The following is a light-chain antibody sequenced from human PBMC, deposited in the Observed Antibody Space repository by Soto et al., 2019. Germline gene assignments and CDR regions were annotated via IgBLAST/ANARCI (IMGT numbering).Light chain of an antibody. CDR1: QGISNY. CDR3: QKYNSAVT. J-gene: IGKJ3*01. Sequence: DIQMTQSPSSLSASVGDRVTITCRASQGISNYLAWYQQKPGKVPKLLIYAASTLQSGVPSGFSGSGSGTDFTRTIRSLQPEDVATYYCQKYNSAVTFGPGTKVDIK. V-gene: IGKV1-27*01. CDR2: AAS.